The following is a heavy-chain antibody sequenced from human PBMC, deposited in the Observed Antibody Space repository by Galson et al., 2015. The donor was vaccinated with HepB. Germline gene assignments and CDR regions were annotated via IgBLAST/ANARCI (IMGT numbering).Heavy chain of an antibody. J-gene: IGHJ4*02. CDR1: GGTFSSYA. CDR3: ARSIPGRYGSGSYVEGYYFDY. CDR2: IIPIFGTA. D-gene: IGHD3-10*01. Sequence: SVKVSCKASGGTFSSYAISWVRQAPGQGLEWMGGIIPIFGTANYAQKFQGRVTITADESTSTAYMELSSLRSEDTAVYYCARSIPGRYGSGSYVEGYYFDYWGQGTPVTVSS. V-gene: IGHV1-69*13.